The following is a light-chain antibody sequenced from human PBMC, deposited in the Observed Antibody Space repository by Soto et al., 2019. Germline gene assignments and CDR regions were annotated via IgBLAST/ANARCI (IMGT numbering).Light chain of an antibody. Sequence: EIVLTQSPATLSLSPGERATLSCSASQSVSSSLAWYQQKPGQAPRLLIYDASKMATGIPARFRGSGSGTDFTLTRRRQDHEDLAVYYRQHSSKWITLGQGTRLEIK. CDR3: QHSSKWIT. CDR1: QSVSSS. J-gene: IGKJ5*01. V-gene: IGKV3-11*01. CDR2: DAS.